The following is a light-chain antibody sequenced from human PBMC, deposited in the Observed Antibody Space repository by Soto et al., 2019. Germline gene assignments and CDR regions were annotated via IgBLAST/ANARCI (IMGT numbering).Light chain of an antibody. CDR1: QSISSW. V-gene: IGKV1-5*01. CDR3: QQYNSYSQAT. J-gene: IGKJ2*01. CDR2: DAS. Sequence: DIQMTQSPSTLSASVGDRVTITCRARQSISSWLAWYQQKPGKAPKLLIYDASSLESGVPSRFSGSGSGTEFTLTISSLQPDDFATYYCQQYNSYSQATFGQGTKLEIK.